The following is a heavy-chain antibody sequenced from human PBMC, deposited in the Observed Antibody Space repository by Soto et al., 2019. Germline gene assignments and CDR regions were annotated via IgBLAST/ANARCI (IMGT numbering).Heavy chain of an antibody. CDR2: INAGNGNT. V-gene: IGHV1-3*01. Sequence: ASVKVSCKASGYTFTGYAMHWVRQAPGQRLEWMGWINAGNGNTKYSQKFQGRVTITRDTSASTAYMELSSLRSEDTAVYYCATPDPGTGSYYYGMDVWGQGTTVTVSS. CDR3: ATPDPGTGSYYYGMDV. CDR1: GYTFTGYA. J-gene: IGHJ6*02. D-gene: IGHD1-1*01.